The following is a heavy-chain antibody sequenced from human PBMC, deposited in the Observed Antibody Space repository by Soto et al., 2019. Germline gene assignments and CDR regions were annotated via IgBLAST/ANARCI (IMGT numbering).Heavy chain of an antibody. V-gene: IGHV4-31*03. J-gene: IGHJ3*02. CDR2: IYYSGST. Sequence: SETLSLTCTVSGGSISSGGYYWSWIRQHPGKGLEWIGYIYYSGSTYYNPSLKSRVTISVDTSKNQFSLKLSSVTAADTAVYYCARDGSGYDLDAFDIWGQGTMVTV. CDR1: GGSISSGGYY. D-gene: IGHD5-12*01. CDR3: ARDGSGYDLDAFDI.